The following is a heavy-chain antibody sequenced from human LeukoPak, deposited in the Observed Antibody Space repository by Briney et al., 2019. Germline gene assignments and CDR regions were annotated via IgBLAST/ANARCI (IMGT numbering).Heavy chain of an antibody. V-gene: IGHV4-61*02. CDR2: IYTSGST. J-gene: IGHJ3*02. D-gene: IGHD3-22*01. CDR1: GGPISSGSYY. Sequence: PSETLSLTCTVSGGPISSGSYYWSWIRQPAGKGLEWIGRIYTSGSTNYNPSLKSRITISVDTSKNQFSLKLSSVTAADTAVYYCARDSRGYYYDSSGPDAFDIWGQGTMVTVSS. CDR3: ARDSRGYYYDSSGPDAFDI.